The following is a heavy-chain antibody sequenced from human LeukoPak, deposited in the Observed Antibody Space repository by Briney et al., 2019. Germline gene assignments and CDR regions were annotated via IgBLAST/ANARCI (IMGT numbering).Heavy chain of an antibody. CDR1: GFTFDDYG. Sequence: GGSLRLSCAASGFTFDDYGMSWVRQAPGKGLEWVAGINWNGGSTGYADSVKGRFTISRDNAKNSLYLQMNSLRAEDTAVYYCARDLYENFGVVSSKPKKNWFDPWGQGTLVTVSS. CDR2: INWNGGST. J-gene: IGHJ5*02. V-gene: IGHV3-20*04. CDR3: ARDLYENFGVVSSKPKKNWFDP. D-gene: IGHD3-3*01.